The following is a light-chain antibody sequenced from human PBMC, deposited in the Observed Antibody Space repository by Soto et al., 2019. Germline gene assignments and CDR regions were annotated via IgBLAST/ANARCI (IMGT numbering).Light chain of an antibody. CDR3: QQSYSTSYT. Sequence: DIQMTQSPSSLSASVGDRVTITCRASQSISSYLDWYQQKPGKVPNLLIYAASSLQRRVPLKFSGSGSGTDFTLTISSLQPEDFATYYCQQSYSTSYTLGQGTKLEIK. CDR2: AAS. J-gene: IGKJ2*01. V-gene: IGKV1-39*01. CDR1: QSISSY.